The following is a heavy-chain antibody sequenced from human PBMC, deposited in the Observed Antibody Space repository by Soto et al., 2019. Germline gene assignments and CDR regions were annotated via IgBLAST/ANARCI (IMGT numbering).Heavy chain of an antibody. D-gene: IGHD6-19*01. CDR1: GGSISSSSYY. J-gene: IGHJ4*02. CDR2: IYYSGST. CDR3: ARHRPYFIAVAEQGDTFDY. V-gene: IGHV4-39*01. Sequence: SETLSLTCTVSGGSISSSSYYWGWIRQPPGKGLEWIGSIYYSGSTYYNPSLKSRVTISVDTSKNQFSLKLSSVTAADTAVYYCARHRPYFIAVAEQGDTFDYWGQGTLVTVSS.